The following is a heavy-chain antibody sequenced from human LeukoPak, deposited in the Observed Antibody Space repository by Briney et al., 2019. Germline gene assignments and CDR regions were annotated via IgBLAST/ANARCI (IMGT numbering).Heavy chain of an antibody. D-gene: IGHD6-19*01. Sequence: PSETLSLTCTVSGGSISSSSYYWGWIRQPPGKGLEWIGSIYYSGSTYYNPSLKSRVTISVDTSKNQFSLKLSSVTAADTAVYYCARDRSGWYYFDHWGQGTLVTVSS. J-gene: IGHJ4*02. CDR2: IYYSGST. CDR1: GGSISSSSYY. V-gene: IGHV4-39*02. CDR3: ARDRSGWYYFDH.